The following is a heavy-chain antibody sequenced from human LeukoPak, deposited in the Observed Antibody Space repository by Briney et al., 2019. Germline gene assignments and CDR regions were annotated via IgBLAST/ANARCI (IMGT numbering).Heavy chain of an antibody. D-gene: IGHD3-22*01. CDR2: ISGSGGST. CDR1: GFTFSSYA. Sequence: GGSLRLSCAASGFTFSSYAMSWVRQAPGKGLEWVSAISGSGGSTYYADSVEGRFTISRDNSKNTLYLQMNSLRAEDTAVYYCAKDPHYYDSSGNDYWGQGTLVTVSS. CDR3: AKDPHYYDSSGNDY. V-gene: IGHV3-23*01. J-gene: IGHJ4*02.